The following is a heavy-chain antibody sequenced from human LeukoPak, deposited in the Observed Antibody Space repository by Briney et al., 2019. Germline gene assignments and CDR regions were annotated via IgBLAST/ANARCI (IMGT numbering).Heavy chain of an antibody. CDR1: GGSINSGDYY. CDR3: ARTGFTYGSAGS. Sequence: SQTLSLTCTVSGGSINSGDYYWSWVRQPPGKGLEWIGCFFYTGKTFYNPSLQSRVAISGDTAKNQVSLRVTSVTAADTALYYCARTGFTYGSAGSWGQGTLVTVSA. D-gene: IGHD5-18*01. V-gene: IGHV4-30-4*01. J-gene: IGHJ5*02. CDR2: FFYTGKT.